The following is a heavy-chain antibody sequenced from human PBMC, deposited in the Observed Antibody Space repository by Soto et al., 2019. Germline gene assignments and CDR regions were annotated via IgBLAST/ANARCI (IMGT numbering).Heavy chain of an antibody. D-gene: IGHD2-8*01. CDR1: GGSISSGEYY. CDR2: IYYSGTT. CDR3: ARDGGFCTNGVCPVYYYYGMDV. V-gene: IGHV4-30-4*01. J-gene: IGHJ6*02. Sequence: PSETLSLTCTVSGGSISSGEYYWSWIRQPPGEGLEWIGNIYYSGTTYNNPSLKSRVTISVDTSNNQFSLKLSSVTAADTAAYYCARDGGFCTNGVCPVYYYYGMDVWGQGTTVTVSS.